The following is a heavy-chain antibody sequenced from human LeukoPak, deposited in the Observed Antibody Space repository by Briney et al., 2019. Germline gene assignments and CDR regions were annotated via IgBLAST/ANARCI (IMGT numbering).Heavy chain of an antibody. D-gene: IGHD6-19*01. Sequence: VASVKVSCKVSGYTLTELSMHWVRQAPGKGLEWMGGFDPEDGETIYAQKFQGRVTMTEDTSTDTAYMELSSLRSEDTDVYYCATVSIIAVAGTPFDYWGQGTLVTVSS. CDR2: FDPEDGET. V-gene: IGHV1-24*01. CDR1: GYTLTELS. CDR3: ATVSIIAVAGTPFDY. J-gene: IGHJ4*02.